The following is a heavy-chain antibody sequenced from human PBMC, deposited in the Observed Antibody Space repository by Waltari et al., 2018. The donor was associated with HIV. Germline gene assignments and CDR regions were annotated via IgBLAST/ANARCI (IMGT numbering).Heavy chain of an antibody. CDR3: ARDRHGARASNFFDY. J-gene: IGHJ4*02. CDR2: SSSRSSNI. V-gene: IGHV3-21*01. CDR1: GCPFSISP. Sequence: EVQLVESGGGLVKPGGSLSLSCAASGCPFSISPLLWVRQAPGKGLEWVSSSSSRSSNIYYADSGKCRFTVSRDNAKNSLYLQMHSLRADDTAVYYCARDRHGARASNFFDYWGQGTLVTVSS. D-gene: IGHD1-1*01.